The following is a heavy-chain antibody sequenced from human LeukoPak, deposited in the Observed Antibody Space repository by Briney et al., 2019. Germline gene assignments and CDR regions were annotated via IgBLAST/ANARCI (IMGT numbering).Heavy chain of an antibody. D-gene: IGHD3-3*01. CDR2: INPNSGGT. V-gene: IGHV1-2*02. CDR3: ARVPPTASFSAYYDFWSGSLEAFDI. J-gene: IGHJ3*02. Sequence: ASVKVSCKASVYTFTDYYMHWVRQAPGQGLEWMGWINPNSGGTDYTQKFQGRVTMTRDTSISTAYMELSRLRSDDTAVYYCARVPPTASFSAYYDFWSGSLEAFDIWGQGTMVTVSS. CDR1: VYTFTDYY.